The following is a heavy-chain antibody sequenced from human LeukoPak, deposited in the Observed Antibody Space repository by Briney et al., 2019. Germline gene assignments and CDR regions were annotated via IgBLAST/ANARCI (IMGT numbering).Heavy chain of an antibody. D-gene: IGHD1-1*01. CDR2: TRFDDSYK. CDR3: AKSSAGITWFDP. Sequence: PGGSLRLSCEVSGFTFSSYAMHWVRQAPGKGPEWVAFTRFDDSYKAYGDSVKGRFTISRDNSKNTLYLQMDSLRSDDTAVNYCAKSSAGITWFDPWGQGTLVTVSS. V-gene: IGHV3-30*02. CDR1: GFTFSSYA. J-gene: IGHJ5*02.